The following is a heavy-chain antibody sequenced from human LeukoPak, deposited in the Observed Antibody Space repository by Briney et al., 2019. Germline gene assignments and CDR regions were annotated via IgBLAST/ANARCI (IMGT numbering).Heavy chain of an antibody. D-gene: IGHD5-24*01. J-gene: IGHJ3*02. V-gene: IGHV3-48*03. Sequence: PGGSLRLSCAASGFTFSSYEMNWVRQAPGKGLEWVSYTSSSGSTIYYADSVKGRFTISRDNAKNSVYLQMNSLRAEDTAVYYCARNLRLHTPRALDIWGQGTMVTVSS. CDR3: ARNLRLHTPRALDI. CDR2: TSSSGSTI. CDR1: GFTFSSYE.